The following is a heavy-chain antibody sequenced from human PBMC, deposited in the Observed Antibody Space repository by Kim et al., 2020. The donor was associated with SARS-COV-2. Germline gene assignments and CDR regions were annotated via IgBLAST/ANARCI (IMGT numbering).Heavy chain of an antibody. J-gene: IGHJ4*02. CDR3: AAWNYGFDY. D-gene: IGHD1-7*01. V-gene: IGHV4-39*01. Sequence: GSTHYNPSLKSRVTISVDTSKNQFSLKLSSVTAADTAVYYCAAWNYGFDYWGQGTLVTVSS. CDR2: GST.